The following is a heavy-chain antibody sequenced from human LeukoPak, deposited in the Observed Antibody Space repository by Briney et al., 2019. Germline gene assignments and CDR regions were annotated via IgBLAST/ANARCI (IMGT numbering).Heavy chain of an antibody. CDR2: IYPGDSDT. Sequence: GESLKISCKGSGYRFTSYWIGWVRQMPEKGLEWMGIIYPGDSDTRYSPSFQGQVTISADKSIRTAYLQWSSLKASDTAMYYCAVSGSGIYSTFDYWGQGTLVTVSS. V-gene: IGHV5-51*01. CDR3: AVSGSGIYSTFDY. J-gene: IGHJ4*02. D-gene: IGHD3-10*01. CDR1: GYRFTSYW.